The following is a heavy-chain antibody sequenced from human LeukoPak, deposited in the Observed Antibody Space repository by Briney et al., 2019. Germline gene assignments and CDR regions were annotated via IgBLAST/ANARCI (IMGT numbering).Heavy chain of an antibody. V-gene: IGHV3-33*01. D-gene: IGHD3-10*01. CDR1: GYSLSNYG. CDR3: ARDRRYGSGSGSRYYGMDV. Sequence: GGSLRLSCAASGYSLSNYGMHWVRQAPGKGLEWVAAIWYDGGNKYYGDSVKGRFTISRDTSKNTMYLQMNSLRAEDTAVYYCARDRRYGSGSGSRYYGMDVWGQGTTVTVSS. CDR2: IWYDGGNK. J-gene: IGHJ6*02.